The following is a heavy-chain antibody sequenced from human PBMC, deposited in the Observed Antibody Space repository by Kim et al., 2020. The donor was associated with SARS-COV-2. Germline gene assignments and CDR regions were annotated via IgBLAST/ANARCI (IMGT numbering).Heavy chain of an antibody. CDR1: GFTFSSYG. D-gene: IGHD2-15*01. Sequence: GGSLRLSCAASGFTFSSYGMHWVRQAPGKGLEWVAVIWYDGSNKYYADSVKGRFTISRDNSKNTLYLQMNSLRAEDTAVYYCARSGGELLLVDYWGQGTLVTVSS. J-gene: IGHJ4*02. V-gene: IGHV3-33*01. CDR2: IWYDGSNK. CDR3: ARSGGELLLVDY.